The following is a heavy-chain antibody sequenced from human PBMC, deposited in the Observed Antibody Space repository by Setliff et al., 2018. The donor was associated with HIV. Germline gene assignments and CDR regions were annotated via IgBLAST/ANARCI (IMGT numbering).Heavy chain of an antibody. J-gene: IGHJ4*02. D-gene: IGHD4-17*01. V-gene: IGHV7-4-1*02. Sequence: ASVKVSCKASGYTFINYDIYWVRQTTGQGLEWMGWINTDSGNPTYARGFAGRFVFSFDTSVSTAYLQITSLKAEDTAVYFCARDDYANTDLDYWGPGTLVTVSS. CDR3: ARDDYANTDLDY. CDR1: GYTFINYD. CDR2: INTDSGNP.